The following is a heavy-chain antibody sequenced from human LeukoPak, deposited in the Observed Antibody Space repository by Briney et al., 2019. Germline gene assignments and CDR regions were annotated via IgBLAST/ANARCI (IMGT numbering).Heavy chain of an antibody. CDR3: ASAGYCSGDSCYLNPLDY. D-gene: IGHD2-15*01. J-gene: IGHJ4*02. CDR2: IYYSGST. Sequence: SETLSLTCTVSGGSISSSSYYWGWIRQPPGKGLEWIGSIYYSGSTNYNASLKSRVTISVDTSKNQFSLKLRSVTAADTAVYYCASAGYCSGDSCYLNPLDYWGQGTLVTVSS. CDR1: GGSISSSSYY. V-gene: IGHV4-39*07.